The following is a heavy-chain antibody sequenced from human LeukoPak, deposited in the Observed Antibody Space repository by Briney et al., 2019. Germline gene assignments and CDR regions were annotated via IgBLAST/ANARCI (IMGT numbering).Heavy chain of an antibody. D-gene: IGHD5-24*01. J-gene: IGHJ4*02. CDR3: AGVEMATGLFDY. CDR2: INHSGST. Sequence: PSETLSLTCAVYGGSFSGYYWSWIRQPPGKGLEWIGEINHSGSTNYNSSLKGRVTISVDTSKNQFSLKLSSVTAADTAVYYCAGVEMATGLFDYWGQGTLVTVSS. CDR1: GGSFSGYY. V-gene: IGHV4-34*01.